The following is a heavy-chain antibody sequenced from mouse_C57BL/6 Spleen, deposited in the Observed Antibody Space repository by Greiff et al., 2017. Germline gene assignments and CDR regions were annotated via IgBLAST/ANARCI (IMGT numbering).Heavy chain of an antibody. J-gene: IGHJ4*01. Sequence: QVQLQQPGTELVKPGASVKLSCKASGYTFTSYRMHWVKQRPGQGLEWIGNINPSNGGTNYNEKFKSKATLTVDKSSSTAYMQLSSLTSEDSAVYYCARFLYYYGSSYYAMDYWGQGTSVTVSS. CDR3: ARFLYYYGSSYYAMDY. V-gene: IGHV1-53*01. CDR1: GYTFTSYR. CDR2: INPSNGGT. D-gene: IGHD1-1*01.